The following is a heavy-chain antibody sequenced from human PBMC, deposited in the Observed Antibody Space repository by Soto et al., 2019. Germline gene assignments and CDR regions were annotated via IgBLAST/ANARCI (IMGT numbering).Heavy chain of an antibody. V-gene: IGHV4-34*01. CDR3: ARGSPDNWFDP. Sequence: SETLSLTCAVYGGSFSGYYWSWIRQPPGKGLEWIGEINHSGSTNYNPSLKSRVTISVGTSKNQFSLKLSSVTAADTAVYYCARGSPDNWFDPWGQGTLVTVSS. CDR2: INHSGST. J-gene: IGHJ5*02. CDR1: GGSFSGYY.